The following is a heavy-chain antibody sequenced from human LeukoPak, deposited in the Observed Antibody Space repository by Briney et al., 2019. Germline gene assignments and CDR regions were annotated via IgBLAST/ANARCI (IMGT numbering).Heavy chain of an antibody. CDR3: ARGRRDSSGYYYVFYLDY. J-gene: IGHJ4*02. CDR2: MNPNSGNT. V-gene: IGHV1-8*01. CDR1: GYTFTSYD. Sequence: ASVKVSCKASGYTFTSYDINWVRQATGQELEWMGWMNPNSGNTGYAQKFQGRVAMTRNTSISTAYMELSSLRSEDTAVYYCARGRRDSSGYYYVFYLDYWGQGTLVTVSS. D-gene: IGHD3-22*01.